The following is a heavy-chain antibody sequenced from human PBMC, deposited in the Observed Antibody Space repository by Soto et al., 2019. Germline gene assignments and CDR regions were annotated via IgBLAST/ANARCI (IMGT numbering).Heavy chain of an antibody. CDR3: STRKGLAHWFDP. CDR1: GYTFTSYG. Sequence: QVQLVQSGAEVKKPGASVKVSCKASGYTFTSYGISWVRQAPGQGLGWMGWISAYNGNANYAQKLQGRVTMTTDTATSTAYLEQRSLSSDDTAVYYCSTRKGLAHWFDPWGQGTLVTVSS. CDR2: ISAYNGNA. J-gene: IGHJ5*02. V-gene: IGHV1-18*01.